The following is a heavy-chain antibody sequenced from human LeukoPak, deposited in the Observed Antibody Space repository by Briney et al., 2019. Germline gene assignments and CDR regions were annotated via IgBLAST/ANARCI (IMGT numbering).Heavy chain of an antibody. CDR3: ALRGGQPDPFDY. Sequence: GGSLRLSCAASGFTFSDYYMSRVRQAPGKGLEWVSAISGSGGSTHYADSVRGRFTISRDNSKNTLYLQMNSLRADDTAVYYCALRGGQPDPFDYWGQGTLVTVSS. V-gene: IGHV3-23*01. CDR2: ISGSGGST. D-gene: IGHD3-10*01. J-gene: IGHJ4*02. CDR1: GFTFSDYY.